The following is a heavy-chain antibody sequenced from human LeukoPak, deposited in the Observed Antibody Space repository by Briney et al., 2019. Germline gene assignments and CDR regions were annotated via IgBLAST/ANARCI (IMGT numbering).Heavy chain of an antibody. D-gene: IGHD1-14*01. CDR2: IDPNDGET. J-gene: IGHJ3*02. CDR3: ARRSRNGLDAFDI. CDR1: AYTFTGYY. Sequence: SSVRVSCKASAYTFTGYYLHWVRQAPGQGVQGMGWIDPNDGETEYAQKFQGRVTMTRDRSISTAYMELGRLTSDDTAMYYCARRSRNGLDAFDIWGQGTMVTVSS. V-gene: IGHV1-2*02.